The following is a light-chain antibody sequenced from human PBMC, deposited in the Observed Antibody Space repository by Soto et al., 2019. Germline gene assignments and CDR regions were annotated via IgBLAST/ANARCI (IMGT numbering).Light chain of an antibody. CDR1: QYIGSN. CDR2: GAS. Sequence: EIVMTQSPATLSVSPGEKATLSCRASQYIGSNVAWYQQKPGQAPRLLIYGASTRATGIPARFSGSGSGTEFTLTISSLQSEDFAVYYCQQYGSSGTFGQGTKVDIK. V-gene: IGKV3-15*01. CDR3: QQYGSSGT. J-gene: IGKJ1*01.